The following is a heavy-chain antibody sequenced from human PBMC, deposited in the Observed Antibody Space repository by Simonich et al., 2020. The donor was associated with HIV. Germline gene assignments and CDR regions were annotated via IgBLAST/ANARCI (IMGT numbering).Heavy chain of an antibody. CDR1: GGTFSNYA. D-gene: IGHD6-13*01. Sequence: KVSCKASGGTFSNYAISWVRQAPGQGLEWMGGIITILGIASYAQKFQGRVTITADISRSTAYMELSSLRSEDAAVYYCARGRGYVAASGKYYFDYWGQGTLVTVSS. V-gene: IGHV1-69*10. CDR3: ARGRGYVAASGKYYFDY. CDR2: IITILGIA. J-gene: IGHJ4*02.